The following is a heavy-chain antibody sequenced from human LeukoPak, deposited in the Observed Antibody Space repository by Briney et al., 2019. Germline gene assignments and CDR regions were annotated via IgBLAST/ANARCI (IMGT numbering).Heavy chain of an antibody. CDR1: GFTFSSYA. CDR2: ISGSGGST. CDR3: AKDKDSSGYPSSPCDY. J-gene: IGHJ4*02. D-gene: IGHD3-22*01. Sequence: GGSLRLSCAAPGFTFSSYAMSWVRQAPGKGLEWVSAISGSGGSTYYADSVKGRFTISRDNSKNTLYLQMNSLRAEDTAVYYCAKDKDSSGYPSSPCDYWGQGTLVTVSS. V-gene: IGHV3-23*01.